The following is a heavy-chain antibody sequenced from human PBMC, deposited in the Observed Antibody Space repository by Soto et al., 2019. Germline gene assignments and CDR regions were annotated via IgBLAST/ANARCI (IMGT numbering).Heavy chain of an antibody. Sequence: SETLSLTCTLSGASVNSANYHWSWIRQPPGKGLEWIGFIYYSGSTKYNPSLKSQVTISLDTSKNQISLNLTSVTAADTAVYYCTRDTSGYHPTYWGQGTLVTVSS. J-gene: IGHJ4*02. CDR1: GASVNSANYH. V-gene: IGHV4-61*01. CDR3: TRDTSGYHPTY. D-gene: IGHD3-22*01. CDR2: IYYSGST.